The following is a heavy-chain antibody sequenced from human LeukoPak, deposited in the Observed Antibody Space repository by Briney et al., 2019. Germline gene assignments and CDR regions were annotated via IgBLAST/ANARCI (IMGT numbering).Heavy chain of an antibody. CDR3: ARGDSSDYDFWSGYSTRFDY. D-gene: IGHD3-3*01. J-gene: IGHJ4*02. Sequence: PSETLSLTCTVSGGSISSGGYYWSWIRQPAGKGLEWIGRIYTSGSTNYNPSLKSRVTMSVDTSKNQSSLKLSSVTAADTAVYYCARGDSSDYDFWSGYSTRFDYWGQGTLVTVSS. CDR1: GGSISSGGYY. CDR2: IYTSGST. V-gene: IGHV4-61*02.